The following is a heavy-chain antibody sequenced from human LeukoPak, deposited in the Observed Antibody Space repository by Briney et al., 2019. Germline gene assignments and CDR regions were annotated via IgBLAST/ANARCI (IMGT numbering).Heavy chain of an antibody. CDR3: ARGDCSSTSCYQIYYMDV. J-gene: IGHJ6*03. D-gene: IGHD2-2*01. Sequence: ASVRVSCKASGYTFTVYYMHWVRQAPGQGLEWMGWINPNSGGTNYAQKFQGRVTMTRDTSISTAYMELSRLRSDDTAVYYCARGDCSSTSCYQIYYMDVWGKGTTVTVSS. CDR2: INPNSGGT. CDR1: GYTFTVYY. V-gene: IGHV1-2*02.